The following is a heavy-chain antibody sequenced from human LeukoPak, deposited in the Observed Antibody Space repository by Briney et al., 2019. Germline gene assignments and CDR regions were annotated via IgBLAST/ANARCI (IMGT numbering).Heavy chain of an antibody. CDR2: IYYSGST. J-gene: IGHJ4*02. CDR3: AREGPSFDY. V-gene: IGHV4-59*12. Sequence: SETLSLTCTVSGGSISSYYWSWIRQPPGKGLEWIGYIYYSGSTNYNPSLKSRVTISVDMSKNQFSLKLSSVTAADTAVYYCAREGPSFDYWGQGTLVTVSS. CDR1: GGSISSYY.